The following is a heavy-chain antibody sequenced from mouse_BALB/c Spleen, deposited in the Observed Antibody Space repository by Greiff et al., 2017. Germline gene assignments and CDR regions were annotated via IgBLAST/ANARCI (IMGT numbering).Heavy chain of an antibody. Sequence: VQLHQSGAELVRPGTSVKVSCKASGYAFTNYLIEWVKQRPGQGLEWIGVINPGSGGTNYNEKFKGKATLTADKSSSTAYMQLSSLTSDDSAVYFCARGGNYDDWGQGTTLTVSS. V-gene: IGHV1-54*01. CDR3: ARGGNYDD. CDR2: INPGSGGT. CDR1: GYAFTNYL. D-gene: IGHD2-1*01. J-gene: IGHJ2*01.